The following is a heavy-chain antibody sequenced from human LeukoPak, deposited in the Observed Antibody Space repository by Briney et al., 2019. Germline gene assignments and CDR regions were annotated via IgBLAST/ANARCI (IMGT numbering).Heavy chain of an antibody. V-gene: IGHV3-23*01. CDR3: AKTYDILTGSYFKTHGLFDI. CDR2: ISCSGGST. J-gene: IGHJ3*02. D-gene: IGHD3-9*01. Sequence: PGGSLRLSCAASGFTFSSYAMSWVRQAPGKGLEWVSAISCSGGSTYYADSVKGRFTISRDNYKNTLSLQMNSLRAEDTAVYYCAKTYDILTGSYFKTHGLFDIWGQGTMVTVSS. CDR1: GFTFSSYA.